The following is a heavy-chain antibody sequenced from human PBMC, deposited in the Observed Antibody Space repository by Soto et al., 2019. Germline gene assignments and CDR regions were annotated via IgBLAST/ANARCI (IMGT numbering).Heavy chain of an antibody. CDR3: ARDGGEPYYYYMDV. J-gene: IGHJ6*03. CDR2: IRNNGSNK. D-gene: IGHD2-15*01. CDR1: GFTFSSYS. V-gene: IGHV3-33*08. Sequence: GGFLRLSCAASGFTFSSYSMNWIRQAPGKGLEWVAVIRNNGSNKYYADSVKGRFTISRDNSKNSLYLQMNSLRAEDTVVYYCARDGGEPYYYYMDVWGKGTTVTVSS.